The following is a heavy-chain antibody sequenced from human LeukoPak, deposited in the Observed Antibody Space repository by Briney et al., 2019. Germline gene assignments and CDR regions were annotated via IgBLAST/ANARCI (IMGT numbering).Heavy chain of an antibody. D-gene: IGHD5/OR15-5a*01. CDR1: GGSISSYY. J-gene: IGHJ6*02. CDR3: ARASTIGMDV. V-gene: IGHV4-59*01. Sequence: SETLSLTCTVSGGSISSYYWSWIRQPPGKGLEWIGYIYYSGSTNYNPSLKSRVTISVDTSKNQFSLKLSSVTAADTAVYYCARASTIGMDVWGQGTTVTVSS. CDR2: IYYSGST.